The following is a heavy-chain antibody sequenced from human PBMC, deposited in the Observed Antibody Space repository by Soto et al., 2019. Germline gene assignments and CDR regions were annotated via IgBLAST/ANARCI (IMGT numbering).Heavy chain of an antibody. CDR1: GCTFSSYI. CDR2: IIPVLDVT. CDR3: AADCGSSGPVDC. Sequence: SVKVSCKASGCTFSSYIITWVRQAPGQGLEWMGRIIPVLDVTYYAQRFQGRVTITADESTSTAYMELGGLRSEDTAIYYCAADCGSSGPVDCWGQGTLVTVSS. J-gene: IGHJ4*02. V-gene: IGHV1-69*02. D-gene: IGHD2-21*01.